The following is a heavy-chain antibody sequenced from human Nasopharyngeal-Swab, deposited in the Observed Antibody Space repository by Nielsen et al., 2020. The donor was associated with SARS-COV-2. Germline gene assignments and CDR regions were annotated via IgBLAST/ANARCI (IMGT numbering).Heavy chain of an antibody. CDR1: GYTFTGFY. Sequence: ASVKVSCKASGYTFTGFYVHWVRQAPGQGLECLGRINPSNGVTIYAQKFQGRVTITRDTSNSTVDMELSRLRSDDKAVYYCVREGDNWEFDSWGQGTLVTVSS. V-gene: IGHV1-2*06. J-gene: IGHJ4*02. D-gene: IGHD1-26*01. CDR3: VREGDNWEFDS. CDR2: INPSNGVT.